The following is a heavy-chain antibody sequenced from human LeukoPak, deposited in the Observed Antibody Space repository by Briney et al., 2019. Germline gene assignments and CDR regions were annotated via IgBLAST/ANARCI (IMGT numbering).Heavy chain of an antibody. CDR2: IKEDGSDK. CDR1: GFTFSDYW. CDR3: VRESSVWVGPGIGRPLDV. J-gene: IGHJ6*04. D-gene: IGHD3-16*01. V-gene: IGHV3-7*01. Sequence: GGSLRLSCAVSGFTFSDYWMTWVRQAPGRGLEWVANIKEDGSDKQYVDSVQGRFTISRDNAENSLYLQVNSLRAEDTAVYYCVRESSVWVGPGIGRPLDVWGKGTAVTVSS.